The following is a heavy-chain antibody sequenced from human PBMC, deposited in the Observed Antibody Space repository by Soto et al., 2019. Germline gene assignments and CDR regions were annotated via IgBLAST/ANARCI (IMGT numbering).Heavy chain of an antibody. CDR3: AREDAGSGSAGTFFQ. V-gene: IGHV3-30-3*01. Sequence: QVQLVESGGGVVQPGRSLRVSCVASGFTFNHYVMHWVRQAPGKGLEWVAGISVDGNSEHYADSVMGRFTISRENSKNTMYLQMNSLTVEDTAVYYCAREDAGSGSAGTFFQWGQGTLVTVSS. D-gene: IGHD2-15*01. CDR1: GFTFNHYV. CDR2: ISVDGNSE. J-gene: IGHJ1*01.